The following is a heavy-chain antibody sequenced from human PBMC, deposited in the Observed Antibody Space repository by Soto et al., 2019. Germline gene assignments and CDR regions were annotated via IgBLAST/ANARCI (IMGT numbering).Heavy chain of an antibody. Sequence: SLTCTVSGGSISSYYWSWIRQPPGKGLEWIGYIYYSGSTNYNPSLKSRVTISVDTSKNQFSLRLSSVTAADTAVYYCARERPDGCRLDPWGQGTLVTVSS. CDR1: GGSISSYY. J-gene: IGHJ5*02. D-gene: IGHD6-19*01. CDR2: IYYSGST. V-gene: IGHV4-59*12. CDR3: ARERPDGCRLDP.